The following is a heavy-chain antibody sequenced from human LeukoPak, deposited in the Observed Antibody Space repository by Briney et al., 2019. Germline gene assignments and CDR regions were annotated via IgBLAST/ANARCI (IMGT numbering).Heavy chain of an antibody. V-gene: IGHV3-48*03. Sequence: QSGGSLRLSCAASGFTFSSYEMNWVRQAPGKGLEWVSYISSSGSTIYYADSVKGRFISSRDNTKNSLYLQMNSLRAEDTAVYYCARAITYSSSWYYYYYMDVWGKGTTVTVSS. D-gene: IGHD6-13*01. CDR3: ARAITYSSSWYYYYYMDV. CDR1: GFTFSSYE. CDR2: ISSSGSTI. J-gene: IGHJ6*03.